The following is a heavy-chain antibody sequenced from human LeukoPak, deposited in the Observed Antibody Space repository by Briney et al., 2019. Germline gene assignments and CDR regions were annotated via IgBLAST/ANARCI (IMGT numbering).Heavy chain of an antibody. CDR1: GFIFSSYA. D-gene: IGHD3-10*01. CDR2: MTSSGGGT. CDR3: AKAHYFGSGSFDH. J-gene: IGHJ4*02. Sequence: GGSLRLSCKASGFIFSSYAMNWVRQAPGQGLEWVSVMTSSGGGTDYADSVKGRFTISRDNFKNTLYLQMNSLRVEDTAVYYCAKAHYFGSGSFDHWGQGTLVTVS. V-gene: IGHV3-23*01.